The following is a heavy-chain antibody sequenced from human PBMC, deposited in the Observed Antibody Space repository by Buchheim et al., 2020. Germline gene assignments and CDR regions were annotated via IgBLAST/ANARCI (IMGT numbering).Heavy chain of an antibody. D-gene: IGHD3-3*01. CDR2: INWNGGST. V-gene: IGHV3-20*04. CDR1: GFTFDDYG. J-gene: IGHJ4*02. CDR3: ARATVYYDFWSGQLGFDY. Sequence: VQVLESGGGLVQPGGSLRLSCAASGFTFDDYGMSWVRQAPGKGLEWVSGINWNGGSTGYADSVKGRFTISRDNAKNSLYLQMNSLRAEDTALYYCARATVYYDFWSGQLGFDYWGQGTL.